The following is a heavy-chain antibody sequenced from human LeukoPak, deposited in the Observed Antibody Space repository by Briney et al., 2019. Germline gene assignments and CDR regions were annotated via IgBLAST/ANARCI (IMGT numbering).Heavy chain of an antibody. J-gene: IGHJ5*02. CDR3: ARDAGNSGYGCDL. CDR2: ISSSGSGGNT. D-gene: IGHD5-12*01. CDR1: GVTLSNYA. Sequence: GGSLRLSCVASGVTLSNYAMSWARQAPGKGLEWVSGISSSGSGGNTYYADSVKGRFTISRDHARNSLYLQMNNLRGEDTAIYYCARDAGNSGYGCDLWGQGTLVTVSS. V-gene: IGHV3-23*01.